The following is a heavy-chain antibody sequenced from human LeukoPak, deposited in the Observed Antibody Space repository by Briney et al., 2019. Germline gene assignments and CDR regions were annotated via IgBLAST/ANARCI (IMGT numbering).Heavy chain of an antibody. V-gene: IGHV4-4*07. J-gene: IGHJ3*02. CDR3: ARDAIYDSSGYYYVDAFDI. D-gene: IGHD3-22*01. CDR1: GGSISSYY. CDR2: IYTSGST. Sequence: SETLSLTCTVSGGSISSYYWSWIRQPAGKGLEWIGRIYTSGSTNYNPSLKSRVTMSVDTSKNQFSLKLSSVTAADTAVYYCARDAIYDSSGYYYVDAFDIWGQGTMVTVSS.